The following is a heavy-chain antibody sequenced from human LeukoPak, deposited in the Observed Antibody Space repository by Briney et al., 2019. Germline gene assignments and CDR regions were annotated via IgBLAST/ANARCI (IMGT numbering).Heavy chain of an antibody. D-gene: IGHD3-10*01. CDR2: ISSNGGST. J-gene: IGHJ6*03. Sequence: GSLRLSCAGCGFTFSSYAMHWVRLAPGKGLEYVAAISSNGGSTYYANSVKGRFTISRDNSKNTLYLQMGSLRAEDMAVYYCAREGVTMVRGVELLYYYYYMDVWGKGTTVTISS. CDR1: GFTFSSYA. CDR3: AREGVTMVRGVELLYYYYYMDV. V-gene: IGHV3-64*01.